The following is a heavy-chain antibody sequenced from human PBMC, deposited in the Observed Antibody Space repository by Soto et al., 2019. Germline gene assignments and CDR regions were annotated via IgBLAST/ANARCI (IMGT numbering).Heavy chain of an antibody. Sequence: QITLKKSGPTLVKPTQTLTLTCTFSGFSVSTSGVGVAWIRQSPGKALEWLALIYWDNDKRYSPFLQSRVTIIKYTSKNQVVLRMTNMDPVDTATYYCAHKGGRGAGMDVWGQGTTVTVSS. CDR3: AHKGGRGAGMDV. CDR2: IYWDNDK. V-gene: IGHV2-5*02. J-gene: IGHJ6*02. CDR1: GFSVSTSGVG. D-gene: IGHD2-15*01.